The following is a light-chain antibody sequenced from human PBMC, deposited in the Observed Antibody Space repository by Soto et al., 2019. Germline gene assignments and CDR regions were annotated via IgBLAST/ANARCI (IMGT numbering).Light chain of an antibody. CDR2: GAS. V-gene: IGKV3-15*01. J-gene: IGKJ1*01. CDR1: QSVSSN. CDR3: QQYNNWPPGT. Sequence: EIVMTQSPATLSVSPGERATLSCRASQSVSSNLAWYHQKPGQAPRLLIYGASTRATGIPARFSGSGSGTEFTLTISSRQSEDFAVYYCQQYNNWPPGTFGQGTKVEIK.